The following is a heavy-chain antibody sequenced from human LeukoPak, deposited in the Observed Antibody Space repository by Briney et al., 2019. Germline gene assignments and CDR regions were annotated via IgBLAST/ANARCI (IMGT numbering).Heavy chain of an antibody. CDR2: MNPNSGNT. D-gene: IGHD4-17*01. Sequence: ASVKVSCKASGYTFTSYDINWVRQATGQGLEWMGWMNPNSGNTGYAQKFQGRVTMTRNTSISTASMELSSLRSEDTAVYYCARGIGSTTVTTLEYYFDYWGQGTLVTVSS. V-gene: IGHV1-8*01. CDR1: GYTFTSYD. CDR3: ARGIGSTTVTTLEYYFDY. J-gene: IGHJ4*02.